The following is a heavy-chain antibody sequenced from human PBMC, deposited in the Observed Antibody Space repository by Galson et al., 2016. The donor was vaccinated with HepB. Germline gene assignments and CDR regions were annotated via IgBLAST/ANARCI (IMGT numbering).Heavy chain of an antibody. J-gene: IGHJ3*02. CDR3: AHILGPHMTIFGVAIFDAFDI. V-gene: IGHV2-5*01. CDR1: GFSLTTNGVG. D-gene: IGHD3-3*01. Sequence: PALVKPTQTLTLTCTFSGFSLTTNGVGVGWVRQPPGKALEWLALIYWNVDKRYSPSLMSRLTITKDTSKNQVVLTMTNMDPVDTATYYCAHILGPHMTIFGVAIFDAFDIWGPGTLVTVSS. CDR2: IYWNVDK.